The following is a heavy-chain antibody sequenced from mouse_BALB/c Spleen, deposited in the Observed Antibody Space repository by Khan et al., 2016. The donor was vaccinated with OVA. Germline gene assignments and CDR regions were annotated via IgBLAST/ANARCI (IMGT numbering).Heavy chain of an antibody. V-gene: IGHV3-2*02. CDR1: GYSITSDYA. Sequence: EVQLQESGPGLVKPSQSLSLTCTVTGYSITSDYAWNWIRQFPGNKLEWMGFISYSGNTKYNPSLKSRFSITRDTSKNQFFLQWNSVTTEDTATYYCARVYGGDFDYWGQGTSLTVSS. J-gene: IGHJ2*02. D-gene: IGHD1-1*01. CDR3: ARVYGGDFDY. CDR2: ISYSGNT.